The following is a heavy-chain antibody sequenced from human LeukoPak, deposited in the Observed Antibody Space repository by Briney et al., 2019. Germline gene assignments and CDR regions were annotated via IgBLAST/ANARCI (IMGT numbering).Heavy chain of an antibody. CDR1: GYTFTGYY. D-gene: IGHD3-10*01. J-gene: IGHJ5*02. CDR2: INPNSGGK. Sequence: GASVKLSCKASGYTFTGYYMHWGRQAPRQGLEWRGWINPNSGGKNYAQKFQGRVNMTRKTSIRPAYMELSRLRSDGTAVYYCARRRSGSGGWFDPWGQGTLVAVSS. V-gene: IGHV1-2*02. CDR3: ARRRSGSGGWFDP.